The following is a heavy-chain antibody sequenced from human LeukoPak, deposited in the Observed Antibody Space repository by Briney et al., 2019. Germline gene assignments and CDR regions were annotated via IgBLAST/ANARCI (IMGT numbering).Heavy chain of an antibody. V-gene: IGHV1-18*01. J-gene: IGHJ5*02. CDR3: ASHVVPAAISQTPGWFDP. CDR2: ISAYNGNT. Sequence: VASVKVSCKASGYTFTSYGISWVRQAPGQGLEWMGWISAYNGNTNYAQKLQGRVTMTTDTSTSTACMELRSLRSDDTAVYYCASHVVPAAISQTPGWFDPWGQGTLVTVSS. D-gene: IGHD2-2*02. CDR1: GYTFTSYG.